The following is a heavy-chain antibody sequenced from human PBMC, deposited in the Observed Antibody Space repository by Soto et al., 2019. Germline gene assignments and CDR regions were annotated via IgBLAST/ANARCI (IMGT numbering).Heavy chain of an antibody. V-gene: IGHV1-69*19. CDR3: AREVQVHTPAFVY. Sequence: QVQLVQSGAEMKKPGSSVKVSCQSSGGTFNTYAMNWVRQAPGQGPEWMGDISRMFGAANYAPKFQGRVTITADESTATSYMQLSSLTAEDTALYFCAREVQVHTPAFVYWGQGTLVTVSS. CDR1: GGTFNTYA. J-gene: IGHJ4*02. CDR2: ISRMFGAA. D-gene: IGHD3-10*01.